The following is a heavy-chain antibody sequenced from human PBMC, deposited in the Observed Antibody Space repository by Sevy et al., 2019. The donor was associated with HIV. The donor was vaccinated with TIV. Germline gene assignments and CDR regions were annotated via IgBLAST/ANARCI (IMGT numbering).Heavy chain of an antibody. Sequence: GGSLRLSCAASGFTFSYYNMNWVRQAPGKGLEWVSSISSGSSYVYHADSVKGRFTISRDNAKNSLYLQMNSLRTEDTAVYYCASPLHYYDSPSAYWGQGTQLTVSS. CDR3: ASPLHYYDSPSAY. CDR1: GFTFSYYN. J-gene: IGHJ4*02. CDR2: ISSGSSYV. V-gene: IGHV3-21*01. D-gene: IGHD3-22*01.